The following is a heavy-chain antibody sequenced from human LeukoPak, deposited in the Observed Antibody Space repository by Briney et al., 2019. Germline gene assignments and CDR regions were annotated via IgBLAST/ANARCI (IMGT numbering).Heavy chain of an antibody. J-gene: IGHJ4*02. Sequence: GGSLRLSCAASGFTFDDYAVHWVRQAPGKGLEWVSGISWNSGSIGYADSVKGRFTISRDNAKNSLYLQMNSLRAEDTALYYCAKDPNPYGAAGPFDYWGQGTLVTVSS. CDR2: ISWNSGSI. CDR1: GFTFDDYA. V-gene: IGHV3-9*01. D-gene: IGHD6-13*01. CDR3: AKDPNPYGAAGPFDY.